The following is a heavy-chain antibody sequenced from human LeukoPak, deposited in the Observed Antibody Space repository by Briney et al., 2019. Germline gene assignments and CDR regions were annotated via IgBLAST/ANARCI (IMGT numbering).Heavy chain of an antibody. D-gene: IGHD3-22*01. CDR2: IYSGGST. Sequence: SGGSLRLSCAASGFTVSSNYMSWVRQAPGKGLEWVSVIYSGGSTYYADSVKGRFTISRDNSKNTLYLQMNSLRAEDTAVYYCARSRVVATPGPSWGQGTLVTVSS. CDR3: ARSRVVATPGPS. J-gene: IGHJ4*02. V-gene: IGHV3-53*05. CDR1: GFTVSSNY.